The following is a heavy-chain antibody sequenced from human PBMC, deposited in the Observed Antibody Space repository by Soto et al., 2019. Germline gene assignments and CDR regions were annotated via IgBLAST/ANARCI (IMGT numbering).Heavy chain of an antibody. CDR3: AKDSNCFITSCYVDY. CDR1: GVAFSTHT. CDR2: IIPIFGTA. V-gene: IGHV1-69*13. D-gene: IGHD2-2*01. J-gene: IGHJ4*02. Sequence: SVQVSCKASGVAFSTHTCSWVRQAPGQGLEWMGGIIPIFGTANYAQKFQGRVTITADESTSTAYMELSSLRAEDTALYYCAKDSNCFITSCYVDYWGQGTLVTVSS.